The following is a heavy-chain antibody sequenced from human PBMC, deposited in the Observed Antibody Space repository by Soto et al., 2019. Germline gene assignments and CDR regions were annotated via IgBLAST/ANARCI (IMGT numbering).Heavy chain of an antibody. CDR2: IDPSDSYT. Sequence: GESLKISSTGSGYSFTSYWISWVRQMPGKGLEWMGRIDPSDSYTNYSLSFQGHVTISADKSISTAYLQWSSLKASDTAMYYCPSRRGTGGMAVAGDHYYYGMDVWGQGTTVTVCS. CDR1: GYSFTSYW. V-gene: IGHV5-10-1*01. J-gene: IGHJ6*02. D-gene: IGHD6-19*01. CDR3: PSRRGTGGMAVAGDHYYYGMDV.